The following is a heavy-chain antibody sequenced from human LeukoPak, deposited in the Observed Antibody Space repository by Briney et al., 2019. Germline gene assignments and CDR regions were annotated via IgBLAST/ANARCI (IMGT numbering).Heavy chain of an antibody. V-gene: IGHV4-31*03. D-gene: IGHD6-13*01. CDR1: GGSISSGGYY. Sequence: SQTLSLNCTVSGGSISSGGYYWSWIRQHPGKGLEWIGYSYYSGSTYYNPSLKSRVTISVDTSKNQFSLKLSSVTAADTAVYYCARGPPSSSWYLRPNYYYGMDVWGQGTTVTVSS. J-gene: IGHJ6*02. CDR2: SYYSGST. CDR3: ARGPPSSSWYLRPNYYYGMDV.